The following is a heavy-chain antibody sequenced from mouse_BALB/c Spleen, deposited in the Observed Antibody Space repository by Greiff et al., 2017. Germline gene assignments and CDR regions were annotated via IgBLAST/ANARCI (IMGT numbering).Heavy chain of an antibody. CDR3: ASSLLRPPYAMDY. Sequence: VQLQQSGGGLVQPGGSLKLSCAASGFTFSSYGMSWVRQTPDKRLELVATINSNGGSTYYPDSVKGRFTISRDNAKNTLYLQMSSLKSEDTAMYYCASSLLRPPYAMDYWGQGTSVTVSS. CDR2: INSNGGST. V-gene: IGHV5-6-3*01. D-gene: IGHD1-2*01. CDR1: GFTFSSYG. J-gene: IGHJ4*01.